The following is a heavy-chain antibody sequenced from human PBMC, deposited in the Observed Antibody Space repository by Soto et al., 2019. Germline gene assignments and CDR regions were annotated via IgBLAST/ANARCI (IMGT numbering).Heavy chain of an antibody. CDR2: ISYDGSNK. D-gene: IGHD3-22*01. CDR3: ARSGIVVVPYYFDY. J-gene: IGHJ4*02. CDR1: GFTFSNYA. Sequence: GGSLRLSCAASGFTFSNYAMHWVRQAPGKGLEWVAVISYDGSNKYYADSVKGRFTISRDNSKNTLYLQMNSLRAEDTAVYYCARSGIVVVPYYFDYWGQGTLVTVSS. V-gene: IGHV3-30-3*01.